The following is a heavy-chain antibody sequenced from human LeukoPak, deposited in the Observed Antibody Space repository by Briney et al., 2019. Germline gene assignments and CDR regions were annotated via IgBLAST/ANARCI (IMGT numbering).Heavy chain of an antibody. V-gene: IGHV3-66*02. CDR1: GFTVSSNY. Sequence: GGSLRLSCAASGFTVSSNYMSWVRQAPGKGLEWVSVIYSGGSTYYADSVKGRFTISRDNSKNTLYLQMDSLRAEDTAVYYCARDPHGGNSLDYWGQGTLVTVSS. J-gene: IGHJ4*02. CDR3: ARDPHGGNSLDY. D-gene: IGHD4-23*01. CDR2: IYSGGST.